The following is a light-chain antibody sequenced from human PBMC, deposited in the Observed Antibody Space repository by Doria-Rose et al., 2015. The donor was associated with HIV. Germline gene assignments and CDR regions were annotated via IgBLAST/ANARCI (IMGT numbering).Light chain of an antibody. CDR1: QSFSSTY. Sequence: TQSPSTLSLSPGERATLSCRASQSFSSTYLAWYQQKPGQAPSLLIYDGSTRATGIPDRFSASGSGTDLTLTINRLEPEDFALYYCHQYGTSWTFGQGTKVEI. V-gene: IGKV3-20*01. CDR2: DGS. CDR3: HQYGTSWT. J-gene: IGKJ1*01.